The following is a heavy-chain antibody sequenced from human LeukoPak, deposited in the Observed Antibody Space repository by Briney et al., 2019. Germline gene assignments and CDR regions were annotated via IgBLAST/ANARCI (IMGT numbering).Heavy chain of an antibody. CDR1: GYSINNGYY. CDR3: ARFGIVGTTDVFDL. D-gene: IGHD1-26*01. J-gene: IGHJ3*01. Sequence: PSETLSLTCTVSGYSINNGYYWAWIRQPPGKGLECIGNIYHSGGAYYSPSLKSRVTISVDTSKNQFSLKLRSVTAADTAVYYCARFGIVGTTDVFDLWGQGTAVTVSS. V-gene: IGHV4-38-2*02. CDR2: IYHSGGA.